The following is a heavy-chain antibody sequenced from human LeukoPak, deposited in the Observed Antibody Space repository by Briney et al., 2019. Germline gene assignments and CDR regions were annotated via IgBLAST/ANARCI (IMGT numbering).Heavy chain of an antibody. CDR2: ISAYNGNT. CDR1: GYTFTSYG. Sequence: GASVKVSCTASGYTFTSYGISWVRQAPGQGLEWMGWISAYNGNTNYAQKLQGRVTMTTDTSTSTAYMELRSLRSDDTAVYYCARAWGYDISTGPYYFDYWGQGTLVTVSS. J-gene: IGHJ4*02. V-gene: IGHV1-18*04. D-gene: IGHD3-9*01. CDR3: ARAWGYDISTGPYYFDY.